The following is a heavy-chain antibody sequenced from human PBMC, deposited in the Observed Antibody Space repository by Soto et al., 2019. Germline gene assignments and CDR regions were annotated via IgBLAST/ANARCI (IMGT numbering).Heavy chain of an antibody. CDR3: AKGGRPPREPFMDV. Sequence: GGSLRLSCEASGFSFSGFTFRSYAMTWVRQAPGKGLEWVSTISGTGVSTYYTDSVKGRFTISRDNSKDTLYMRMNSLRAEDTAVYFCAKGGRPPREPFMDVWGQGTTVTVSS. J-gene: IGHJ6*02. CDR2: ISGTGVST. CDR1: GFSFSGFTFRSYA. D-gene: IGHD1-1*01. V-gene: IGHV3-23*01.